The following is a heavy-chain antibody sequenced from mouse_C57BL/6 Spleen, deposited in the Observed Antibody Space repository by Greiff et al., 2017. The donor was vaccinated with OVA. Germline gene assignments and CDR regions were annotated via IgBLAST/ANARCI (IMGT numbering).Heavy chain of an antibody. J-gene: IGHJ3*01. V-gene: IGHV1-15*01. CDR2: IDPETGGT. D-gene: IGHD2-3*01. CDR1: GYTFTDYE. CDR3: TRWDDAWFAY. Sequence: QVQLQQSGAELVRPGASVTLSCKASGYTFTDYEMHWVKQTPVHGLEWIGAIDPETGGTSYNQKFKGKAILTADKSSSTAYMALRSLTSEDSAVYYCTRWDDAWFAYWGQGTLVTVAA.